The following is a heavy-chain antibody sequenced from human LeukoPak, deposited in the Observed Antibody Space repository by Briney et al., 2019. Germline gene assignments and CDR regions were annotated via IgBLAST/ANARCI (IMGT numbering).Heavy chain of an antibody. D-gene: IGHD4-17*01. J-gene: IGHJ4*02. Sequence: GGSLRLSCAASGFTFSSYGMHWVRQAPGKGLEWVAVISYDGSNKYYADSVKGRFTISRDNSKNTLYLQMNSLRAEDTAVYYCARAYGAYGFDYWGQGTLVTVSS. V-gene: IGHV3-30*19. CDR3: ARAYGAYGFDY. CDR1: GFTFSSYG. CDR2: ISYDGSNK.